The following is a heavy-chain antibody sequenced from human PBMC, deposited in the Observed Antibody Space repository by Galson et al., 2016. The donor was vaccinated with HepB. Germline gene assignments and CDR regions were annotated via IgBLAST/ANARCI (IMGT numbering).Heavy chain of an antibody. V-gene: IGHV3-21*01. CDR1: GFTFSSYS. J-gene: IGHJ4*02. Sequence: LRLSCAASGFTFSSYSMTWVRQAPGKGLEWVSSISSSSSYIYYADSVKGRFTISRDNAKNSLYLQMNSLRAEDTAVYYCARGDIVGAIFDYWGQGTLVTVSS. CDR3: ARGDIVGAIFDY. D-gene: IGHD1-26*01. CDR2: ISSSSSYI.